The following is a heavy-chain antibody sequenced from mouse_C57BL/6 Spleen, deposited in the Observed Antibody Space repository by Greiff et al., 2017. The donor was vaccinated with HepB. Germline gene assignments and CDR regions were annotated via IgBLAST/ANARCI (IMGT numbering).Heavy chain of an antibody. CDR2: IWSGGST. J-gene: IGHJ3*01. Sequence: QVQLQQSGPGLVQPSQSLSITCTVSGFSLTSYGVHWVRQSPGKGLEWLGVIWSGGSTDYNAAFISRLSISKDNSKSQVFFKMNSLQADDTAIYYCARGPYSNYVAWFAYWGQGTLVTVSA. V-gene: IGHV2-2*01. CDR1: GFSLTSYG. D-gene: IGHD2-5*01. CDR3: ARGPYSNYVAWFAY.